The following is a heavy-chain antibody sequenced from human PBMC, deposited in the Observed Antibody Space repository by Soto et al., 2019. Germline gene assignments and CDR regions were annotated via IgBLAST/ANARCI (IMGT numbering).Heavy chain of an antibody. Sequence: ASVKVSCKASGYTFTSYGISWVRQAPGQGLEWMGWISAYNGSTNYAQKLQGRVTMTTDTSTSTAYMELRSLRSDDTAVYYCARSPRYCSGGSCYYSVYWGQGTLVTVSS. CDR2: ISAYNGST. V-gene: IGHV1-18*01. CDR1: GYTFTSYG. J-gene: IGHJ4*02. D-gene: IGHD2-15*01. CDR3: ARSPRYCSGGSCYYSVY.